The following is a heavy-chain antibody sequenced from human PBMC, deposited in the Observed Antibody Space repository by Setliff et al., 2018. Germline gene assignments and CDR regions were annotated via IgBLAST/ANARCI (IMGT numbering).Heavy chain of an antibody. V-gene: IGHV4-39*01. Sequence: PSETLSLTCTVSGGSISSSRYFWGWIRQPPGKGLEWIGSMYYSGGTYYNPSLKSRVTVSVDTSKNQFSLKLSSVTAADTAVYYCARQPVPRWPPHYFDYWGQGTLVTVSS. CDR1: GGSISSSRYF. CDR2: MYYSGGT. CDR3: ARQPVPRWPPHYFDY. J-gene: IGHJ4*02. D-gene: IGHD2-15*01.